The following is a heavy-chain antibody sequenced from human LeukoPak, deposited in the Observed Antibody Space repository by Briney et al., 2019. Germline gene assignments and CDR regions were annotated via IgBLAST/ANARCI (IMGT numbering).Heavy chain of an antibody. Sequence: SQTLSLTCTLSGGSISSGSYYWSWIRQPAGKGLEWIGRIYTNGGTNYNPSLKSRVTISVDTSGTQFSLNLSSVTAADTAVYYCARLAQYNWNYVLDYWGQGTLVTVSS. CDR1: GGSISSGSYY. D-gene: IGHD1-7*01. CDR3: ARLAQYNWNYVLDY. V-gene: IGHV4-61*02. J-gene: IGHJ4*02. CDR2: IYTNGGT.